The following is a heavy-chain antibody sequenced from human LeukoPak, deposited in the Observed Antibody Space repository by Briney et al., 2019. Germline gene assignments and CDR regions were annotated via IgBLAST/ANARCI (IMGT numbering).Heavy chain of an antibody. V-gene: IGHV4-39*07. CDR2: VYYSGST. CDR1: GGSISVITYY. J-gene: IGHJ4*02. Sequence: SETLSLTCTVSGGSISVITYYWAWIRQPPGKGLEWIGTVYYSGSTYYNPSLKSRVTISVDTSKSQFSLKLSSVTAADTAVYYCARDPQYGSGSHEGGYWGQGTLVTVSS. CDR3: ARDPQYGSGSHEGGY. D-gene: IGHD3-10*01.